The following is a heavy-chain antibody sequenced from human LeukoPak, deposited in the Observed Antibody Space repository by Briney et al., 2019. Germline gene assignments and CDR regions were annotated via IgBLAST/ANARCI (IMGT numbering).Heavy chain of an antibody. CDR1: GFTFSSYS. V-gene: IGHV3-21*01. CDR3: ARDRTPYYDFWSGYYTPRDYLPYGMDV. J-gene: IGHJ6*02. CDR2: ISSSSSYI. D-gene: IGHD3-3*01. Sequence: GGSLRLSCAVSGFTFSSYSMNWVRQAPGKGLEWVSSISSSSSYIYYADSVKGRFTISRDNAKNSLYLQMNSLRAEDTAVYYCARDRTPYYDFWSGYYTPRDYLPYGMDVWGQGTTVTVSS.